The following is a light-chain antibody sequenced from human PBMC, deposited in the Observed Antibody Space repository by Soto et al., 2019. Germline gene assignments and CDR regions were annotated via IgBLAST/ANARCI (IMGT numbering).Light chain of an antibody. V-gene: IGKV3-15*01. CDR2: DAS. J-gene: IGKJ4*01. CDR1: QSVNSN. Sequence: EIVMTQSPATLSVSPGERATLSCRASQSVNSNLAWYRQKPGQAPRLLISDASTRATGVPARFSGSGSGTYSTLTTSSLQSEDSGIYYCQHDNFCPPLTFGGGTKVEIK. CDR3: QHDNFCPPLT.